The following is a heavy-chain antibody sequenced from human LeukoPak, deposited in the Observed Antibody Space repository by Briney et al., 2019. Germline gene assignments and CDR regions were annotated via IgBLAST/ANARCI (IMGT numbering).Heavy chain of an antibody. CDR3: AREPFGTGDAFDV. J-gene: IGHJ3*01. V-gene: IGHV1-18*04. CDR1: GYTFTSYY. Sequence: GASVKVSCKASGYTFTSYYMHWVRQAPGQGLEWMGWISAYNGNTNYAQKLQGRVTMTTDTSTSTAYMELRSLRSDDTAVYYCAREPFGTGDAFDVWGQGTMVTVSS. D-gene: IGHD1-1*01. CDR2: ISAYNGNT.